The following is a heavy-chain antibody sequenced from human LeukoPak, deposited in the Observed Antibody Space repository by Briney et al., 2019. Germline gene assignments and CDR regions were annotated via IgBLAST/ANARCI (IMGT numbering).Heavy chain of an antibody. CDR1: GYTFTSYY. CDR2: INPSGGST. Sequence: ASVKVSCKASGYTFTSYYMHWVRQAPGQGLEWMGIINPSGGSTSYAQKFQGRVTMTRDTSTSTVYMELSRLRSEDTAVYYCARDHSNPPQKYSRAEFDYWGQGTLVTVSS. CDR3: ARDHSNPPQKYSRAEFDY. V-gene: IGHV1-46*01. J-gene: IGHJ4*02. D-gene: IGHD5-18*01.